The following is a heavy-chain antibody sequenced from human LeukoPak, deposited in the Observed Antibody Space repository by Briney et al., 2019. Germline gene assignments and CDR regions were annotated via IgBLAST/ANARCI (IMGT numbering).Heavy chain of an antibody. D-gene: IGHD2-2*01. V-gene: IGHV1-2*02. CDR2: IHPNTGFT. CDR3: ARDGPSPMPEFDY. J-gene: IGHJ4*02. CDR1: GYSFIDHY. Sequence: GSSVKVSCKASGYSFIDHYMYWLRQAPGQGLEWVAWIHPNTGFTNSAQKFQGRVTMTRDTSISTAYMELSGLSSDDTAVYYCARDGPSPMPEFDYWGQGTLVTVSS.